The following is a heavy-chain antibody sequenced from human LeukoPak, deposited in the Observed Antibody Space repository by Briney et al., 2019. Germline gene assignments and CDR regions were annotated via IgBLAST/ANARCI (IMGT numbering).Heavy chain of an antibody. V-gene: IGHV4-34*01. J-gene: IGHJ5*02. CDR1: GGSFSGYY. D-gene: IGHD4-17*01. CDR3: AKIYGDYSNWFDP. Sequence: SETLSLTCAVYGGSFSGYYWSRIRQPPGKGLEWIGEINHSGSTNYNPSLKSRVTISVDTSKNQFSLKLSSVTAADTAVYYFAKIYGDYSNWFDPWGQGTLVTVSS. CDR2: INHSGST.